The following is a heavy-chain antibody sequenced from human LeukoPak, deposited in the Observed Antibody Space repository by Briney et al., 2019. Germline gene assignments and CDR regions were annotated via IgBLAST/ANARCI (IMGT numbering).Heavy chain of an antibody. J-gene: IGHJ5*02. V-gene: IGHV4-34*01. CDR1: GGSFRGYY. CDR3: ARVCDIVATIEGGWFDP. CDR2: INHSGST. D-gene: IGHD5-12*01. Sequence: SETLSLTCAVYGGSFRGYYWSWIRQPPGKGLEWIGEINHSGSTNYNPSLKSRVTISVDTSKNQFSLKLSSVTAADTAVYYCARVCDIVATIEGGWFDPWGQGTLVTVSS.